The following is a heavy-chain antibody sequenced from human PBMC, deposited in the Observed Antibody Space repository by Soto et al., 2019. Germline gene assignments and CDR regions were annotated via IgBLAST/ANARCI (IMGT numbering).Heavy chain of an antibody. D-gene: IGHD2-21*02. CDR2: IRSKANNYAT. CDR1: GFTFSGSA. V-gene: IGHV3-73*02. Sequence: EVQLVESGGGLVQPGGSLKLSCAASGFTFSGSAMHWVRQASGKGLEWVGRIRSKANNYATAYAASVKGRFTISRDDSKNTAYLQMNSLKTEDTAVYYCTRHALQYCGGDCYLLPYFKLWGRGTLVTVSS. CDR3: TRHALQYCGGDCYLLPYFKL. J-gene: IGHJ2*01.